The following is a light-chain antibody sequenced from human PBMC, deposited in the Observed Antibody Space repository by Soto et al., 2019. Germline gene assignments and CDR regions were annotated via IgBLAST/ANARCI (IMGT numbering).Light chain of an antibody. Sequence: DIQMTQSPSTLSASVGDRVTITCRASQSVSDWLAWYQQKPGKAPNPLIYRASHLESGVPSRFSGSGSGTEFFLTISRLQPDDFATYYCQQYTTYSVTFGQGTKVEIK. CDR1: QSVSDW. V-gene: IGKV1-5*03. CDR3: QQYTTYSVT. CDR2: RAS. J-gene: IGKJ1*01.